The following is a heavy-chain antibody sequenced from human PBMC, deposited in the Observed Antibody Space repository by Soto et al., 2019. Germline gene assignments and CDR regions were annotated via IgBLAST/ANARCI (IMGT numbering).Heavy chain of an antibody. CDR2: ISYDGSNK. J-gene: IGHJ6*02. Sequence: GGSLRLSCAASGFTFSSYAMHWVRQAPGKGLEWVAVISYDGSNKYYADSVKGRFTISRDNSKNTLYLQMNSLRAEDTAVYIGAAAGHSLYYYYGIDVWGQGTTVTVSS. CDR3: AAAGHSLYYYYGIDV. D-gene: IGHD6-13*01. CDR1: GFTFSSYA. V-gene: IGHV3-30-3*01.